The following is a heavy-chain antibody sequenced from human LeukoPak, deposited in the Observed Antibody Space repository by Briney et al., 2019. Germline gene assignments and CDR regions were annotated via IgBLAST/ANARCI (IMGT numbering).Heavy chain of an antibody. CDR1: GCSISGYS. J-gene: IGHJ5*02. Sequence: SGTLSLTCTVSGCSISGYSCSWIRQSAGKELAGVGGGYTSGNTNYKPSFKSRVTMSIDTYKKQFSLKLSSVPAADTAVYCCARDNQAGPWGERPLVTVSS. D-gene: IGHD1-14*01. V-gene: IGHV4-4*07. CDR3: ARDNQAGP. CDR2: GYTSGNT.